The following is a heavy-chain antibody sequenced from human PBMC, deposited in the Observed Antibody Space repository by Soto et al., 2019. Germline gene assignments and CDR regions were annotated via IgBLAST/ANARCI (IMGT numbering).Heavy chain of an antibody. Sequence: ASVKVSCKASGYMFISYGINWVRQAPGQGLEWMGWIRPYNGDTKYAQNLQDRVTMTTDTSTSTAYMEMRSLRSDDTAVYYCVGDLGASGSYCTDYLGPGTLVTVSS. CDR3: VGDLGASGSYCTDY. CDR2: IRPYNGDT. D-gene: IGHD3-10*01. V-gene: IGHV1-18*01. CDR1: GYMFISYG. J-gene: IGHJ4*02.